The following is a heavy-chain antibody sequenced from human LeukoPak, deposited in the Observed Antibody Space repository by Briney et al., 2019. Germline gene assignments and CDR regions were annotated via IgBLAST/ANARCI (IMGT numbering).Heavy chain of an antibody. D-gene: IGHD3-3*01. CDR2: IYYSGST. CDR3: ARCYDFWSGYPFDY. J-gene: IGHJ4*02. Sequence: PSETLSLTCTVSGGSISSYYWSWIRQPPGKGLEWIGYIYYSGSTNYNPSLKSQVTISVDTSKNQFSLKLSSVPAADTAVYYYARCYDFWSGYPFDYWGQGTLVTVSS. CDR1: GGSISSYY. V-gene: IGHV4-59*01.